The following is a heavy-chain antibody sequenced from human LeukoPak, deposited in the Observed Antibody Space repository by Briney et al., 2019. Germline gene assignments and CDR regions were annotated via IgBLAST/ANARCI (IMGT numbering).Heavy chain of an antibody. CDR2: IYYSGST. CDR1: GGSISSYY. V-gene: IGHV4-59*08. D-gene: IGHD3-3*01. Sequence: TSSETLSLTCTVPGGSISSYYWSWIRQPPGKGLEWIGYIYYSGSTNYNPSLKSRVTISVDTSKNQFSLELSSVTAADTAVYYCARVAGDDFWSGYSFDYWGQGTLVTVSS. J-gene: IGHJ4*02. CDR3: ARVAGDDFWSGYSFDY.